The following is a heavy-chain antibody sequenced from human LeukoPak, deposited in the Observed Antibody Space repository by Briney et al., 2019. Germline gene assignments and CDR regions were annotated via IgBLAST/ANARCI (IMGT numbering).Heavy chain of an antibody. D-gene: IGHD3-9*01. CDR3: ARSLTGYYIVDY. V-gene: IGHV3-7*01. Sequence: GGSLRLSCAASGFTFSSYWMSWVRQAPGKGLEWVANIKQDGSEKYYVDSVKGRFTTSRDDAKNSLYLQMNSLRAEDTAVYYCARSLTGYYIVDYWGQGTLVTVSS. CDR1: GFTFSSYW. CDR2: IKQDGSEK. J-gene: IGHJ4*02.